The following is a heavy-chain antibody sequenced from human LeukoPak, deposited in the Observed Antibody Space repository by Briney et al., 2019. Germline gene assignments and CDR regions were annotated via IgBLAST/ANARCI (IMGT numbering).Heavy chain of an antibody. CDR2: ISTSGDT. CDR3: ARAEDGCSSASCYGY. CDR1: GGSISSGVYY. J-gene: IGHJ4*02. V-gene: IGHV4-61*02. Sequence: SQTLSLTCSVSGGSISSGVYYWSWIRQPAGKGLEWFGRISTSGDTNYNPSLKSRVTISIDTSKSQFSLKLSSVTAADTAVYYCARAEDGCSSASCYGYWGQGTLVTVSS. D-gene: IGHD2-2*01.